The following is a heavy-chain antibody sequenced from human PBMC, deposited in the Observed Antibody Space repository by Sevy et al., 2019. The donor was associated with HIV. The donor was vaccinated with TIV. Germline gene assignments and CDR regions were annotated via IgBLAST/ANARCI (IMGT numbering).Heavy chain of an antibody. Sequence: GGSLRLSCAASGFTFSSYAMHWVRQAPGKGLEWVAVISYDGSNKYYADSVKGRFTISRDNSKNTLYLQMNSLRAEDTAVYYCARDWVGITMVRGVMDAFDIWGQRTMVTVSS. V-gene: IGHV3-30-3*01. D-gene: IGHD3-10*01. CDR2: ISYDGSNK. CDR3: ARDWVGITMVRGVMDAFDI. CDR1: GFTFSSYA. J-gene: IGHJ3*02.